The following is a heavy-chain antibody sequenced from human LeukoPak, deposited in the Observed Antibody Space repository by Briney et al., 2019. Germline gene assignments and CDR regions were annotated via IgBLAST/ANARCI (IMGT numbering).Heavy chain of an antibody. CDR1: GYTFTTYG. V-gene: IGHV1-18*01. CDR3: ARGFPYGQQLVLFDY. Sequence: ASVKVSCKASGYTFTTYGISWVRQAPGQGLEWMGWITGYNGATNYAQKFQGRVTLTTDTSTSAAYMELRSLRSDDTAVYYCARGFPYGQQLVLFDYWGQGTLVTVSS. J-gene: IGHJ4*02. D-gene: IGHD6-6*01. CDR2: ITGYNGAT.